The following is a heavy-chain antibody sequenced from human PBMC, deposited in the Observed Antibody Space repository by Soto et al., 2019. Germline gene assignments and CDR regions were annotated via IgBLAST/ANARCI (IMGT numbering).Heavy chain of an antibody. CDR1: VGSISSRSYF. V-gene: IGHV4-39*01. D-gene: IGHD6-19*01. Sequence: QLLLQESGPGLVKPSETLFLTCTVSVGSISSRSYFWGWILQPPGTGLEWIGSVSYNVRTYSNPSLKSRLTMSVDTSKNQFFLKLTAVTAADTAVYYCARQAVDEGYSSGWYFDAWGQGTLVTVSS. CDR3: ARQAVDEGYSSGWYFDA. J-gene: IGHJ4*02. CDR2: VSYNVRT.